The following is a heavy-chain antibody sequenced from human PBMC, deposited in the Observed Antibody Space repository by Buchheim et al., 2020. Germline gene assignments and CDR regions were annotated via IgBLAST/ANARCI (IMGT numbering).Heavy chain of an antibody. Sequence: QVQLQQWGAGLLKPSETLSLTCAVYGGSFSGYYWSWIRQPPGKGLEWIGEINHSGSTNYNPSLKSRVTISVDTSKNQFSLKLSSVTAADTAVYYCARVLGIAVASNYYYYYGMEVGGQGTT. J-gene: IGHJ6*02. CDR2: INHSGST. CDR3: ARVLGIAVASNYYYYYGMEV. D-gene: IGHD6-19*01. CDR1: GGSFSGYY. V-gene: IGHV4-34*01.